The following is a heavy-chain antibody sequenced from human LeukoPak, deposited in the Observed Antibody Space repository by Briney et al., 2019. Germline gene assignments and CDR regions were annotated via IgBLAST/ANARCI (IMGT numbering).Heavy chain of an antibody. V-gene: IGHV3-7*01. D-gene: IGHD3-3*01. CDR1: GFTFSSYW. CDR2: VKQDGSEK. CDR3: ARDGGIFGVVIGAFDI. J-gene: IGHJ3*02. Sequence: GGSLRLSCAASGFTFSSYWMSWVRQAPGKGLDWVANVKQDGSEKYYVDSVKGRFTISRDNAKNSLYLQMNSLRAEDTAVDYCARDGGIFGVVIGAFDIWGQGTMVTVSS.